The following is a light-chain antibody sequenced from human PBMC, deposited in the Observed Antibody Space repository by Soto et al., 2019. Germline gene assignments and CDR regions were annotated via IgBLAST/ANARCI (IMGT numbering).Light chain of an antibody. CDR2: GAS. CDR1: QSVSSN. J-gene: IGKJ4*01. CDR3: QQYNKWQLT. Sequence: ETVMTQTPATLSVSPGDRATLSCRASQSVSSNLAWYQQKPGQAPRLLIYGASTRATGIPARFSGSGSGTEFTLTISSLQSEDFAVYYCQQYNKWQLTFGGGTKVDIK. V-gene: IGKV3-15*01.